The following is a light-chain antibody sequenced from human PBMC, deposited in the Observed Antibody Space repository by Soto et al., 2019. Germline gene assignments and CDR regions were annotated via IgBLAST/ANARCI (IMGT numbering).Light chain of an antibody. Sequence: DIQMTQSPSTLSASVGDRVTITCRASQNINNWLAWYQQKSGKAPKLLIYKASSLQSGVPSRFSGGGSGTEFTLTISGLQPDDFATYYCQQYDTYVWTFGRGTTVDVK. CDR1: QNINNW. CDR2: KAS. V-gene: IGKV1-5*03. J-gene: IGKJ1*01. CDR3: QQYDTYVWT.